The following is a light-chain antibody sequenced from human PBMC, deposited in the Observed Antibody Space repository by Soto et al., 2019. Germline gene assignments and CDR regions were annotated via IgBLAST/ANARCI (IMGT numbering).Light chain of an antibody. J-gene: IGLJ1*01. CDR3: GTWDSSLSAGV. Sequence: QSVLTQPPSVSAAPGQKVTISCSGSSSNIGNNYVSWYQQLPGTAPKLLIYENNKRPSGIPDQFSGSKSGTSATLGITGLQTGDEADYYCGTWDSSLSAGVFGTGTKLTVL. CDR1: SSNIGNNY. V-gene: IGLV1-51*02. CDR2: ENN.